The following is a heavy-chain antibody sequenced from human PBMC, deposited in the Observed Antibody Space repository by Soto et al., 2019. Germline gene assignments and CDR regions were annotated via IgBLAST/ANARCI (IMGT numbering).Heavy chain of an antibody. CDR1: GYTFTSYG. CDR3: ARDSRITMVRGEVFWFDP. CDR2: ISAYNGNT. V-gene: IGHV1-18*01. Sequence: ASVKVSCKASGYTFTSYGISWVRQAPGQGLEWMGWISAYNGNTNYAQKLQGRVTMTTDTSTSTAYMELRSLRSDDTAVYYCARDSRITMVRGEVFWFDPWGQGNLVTVSS. D-gene: IGHD3-10*01. J-gene: IGHJ5*02.